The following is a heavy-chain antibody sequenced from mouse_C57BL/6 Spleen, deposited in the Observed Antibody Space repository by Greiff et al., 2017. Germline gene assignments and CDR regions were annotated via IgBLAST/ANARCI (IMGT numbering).Heavy chain of an antibody. CDR3: ARQGEYDGGYYFDY. D-gene: IGHD2-14*01. CDR2: ISSGSSTI. CDR1: GFTFSDYG. J-gene: IGHJ2*01. Sequence: EVKLVESGGGLVKPGGSLKLSCAASGFTFSDYGMHWVRQAPEKGLEWVAYISSGSSTIYYADTVKGRFTISSDNAKNTLFLQMTSLRSEDTAMYYCARQGEYDGGYYFDYWGQGTTRTVSS. V-gene: IGHV5-17*01.